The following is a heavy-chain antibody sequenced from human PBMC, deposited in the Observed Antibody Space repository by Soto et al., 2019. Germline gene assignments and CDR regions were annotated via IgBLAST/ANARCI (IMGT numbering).Heavy chain of an antibody. J-gene: IGHJ6*02. V-gene: IGHV3-30-3*01. CDR2: ISYDGSNK. Sequence: QVQLVESGGGVVQPGRSLRLSCAASGFTFSSYAMHWVRQAPGKGLEWVVVISYDGSNKYYADSVKGRFTISRDNSKNTLYLQMNSLRAEDTAVYYCARDWLGYGMDVWGQGTTVTVSS. D-gene: IGHD3-10*01. CDR3: ARDWLGYGMDV. CDR1: GFTFSSYA.